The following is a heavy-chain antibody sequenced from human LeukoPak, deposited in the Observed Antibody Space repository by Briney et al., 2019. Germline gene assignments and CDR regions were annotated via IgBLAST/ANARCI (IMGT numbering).Heavy chain of an antibody. D-gene: IGHD3-16*01. CDR3: AKGRLGRRSAAEYFPH. V-gene: IGHV3-30*18. J-gene: IGHJ1*01. Sequence: GGSLRLSCAASGFTFSSYGMHWVHQAPGKGLEWVAVISYDGSNKYYADSVKGRFTISRDNSKNTLYLQMNSLRAEDTAVYYCAKGRLGRRSAAEYFPHWGQGTLVTVPS. CDR2: ISYDGSNK. CDR1: GFTFSSYG.